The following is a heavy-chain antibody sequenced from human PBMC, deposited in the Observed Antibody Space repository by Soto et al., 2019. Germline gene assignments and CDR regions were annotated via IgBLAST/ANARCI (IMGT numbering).Heavy chain of an antibody. CDR3: AREWGIELSGSWGIYYYGMDV. Sequence: ASVKVSCKASGYTFTGYYMHWVRQAPGQGLEWMGWINPNSGGTNYAQKFQGRVTMTRDTSISTAYMELSRLRSDDTAVYYCAREWGIELSGSWGIYYYGMDVWGQGTTVTVSS. CDR1: GYTFTGYY. D-gene: IGHD6-13*01. V-gene: IGHV1-2*02. CDR2: INPNSGGT. J-gene: IGHJ6*02.